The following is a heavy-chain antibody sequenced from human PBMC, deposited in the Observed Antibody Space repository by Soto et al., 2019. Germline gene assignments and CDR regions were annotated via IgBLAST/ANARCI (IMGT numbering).Heavy chain of an antibody. CDR1: GFSLRTRGMC. CDR2: IDWDDDK. J-gene: IGHJ3*02. D-gene: IGHD3-10*02. Sequence: GTGPTMVKPTQTLTLNCTFCGFSLRTRGMCVSWIRQPPGKALEWLALIDWDDDKYYSTSLKTRLTISKDTSKNQVVLTMTNMDPVDTATYYCARMTSITMWGAFDIWGQGTMVTVSS. CDR3: ARMTSITMWGAFDI. V-gene: IGHV2-70*01.